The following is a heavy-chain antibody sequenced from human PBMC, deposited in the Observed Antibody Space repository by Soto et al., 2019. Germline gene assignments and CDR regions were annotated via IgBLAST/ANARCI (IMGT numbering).Heavy chain of an antibody. V-gene: IGHV3-7*03. Sequence: GGSLRLSCAASGFTFSSYWMSWVRQAPGKGLEWVANIKQDGSEKYYVDSVKGRFTISRDNAKNSLYLQMNSLRAEDTAVYYCARVGIVATITYYYGMDVWAKGPRSPSP. CDR2: IKQDGSEK. D-gene: IGHD5-12*01. CDR3: ARVGIVATITYYYGMDV. CDR1: GFTFSSYW. J-gene: IGHJ6*02.